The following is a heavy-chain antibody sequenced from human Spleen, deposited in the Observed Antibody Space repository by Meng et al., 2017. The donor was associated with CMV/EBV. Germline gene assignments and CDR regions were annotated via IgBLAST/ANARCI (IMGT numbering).Heavy chain of an antibody. D-gene: IGHD2-2*02. V-gene: IGHV1-46*01. CDR2: INPSGGST. CDR3: ARGDCSSTSCYRVGWFDP. J-gene: IGHJ5*02. CDR1: GYTFSGYY. Sequence: ASVKVSCKASGYTFSGYYMQWVRQAPGQGLEWMGIINPSGGSTSYAQKFQGRVTMTRDTSTSTVYMEPSSLRSEDTAVYYCARGDCSSTSCYRVGWFDPWGQGTLVTVSS.